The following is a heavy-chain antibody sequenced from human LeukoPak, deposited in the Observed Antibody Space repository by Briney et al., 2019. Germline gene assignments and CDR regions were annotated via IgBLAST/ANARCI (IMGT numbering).Heavy chain of an antibody. CDR2: ISSSSNTK. J-gene: IGHJ4*02. CDR3: ATESGTYSGTCFDY. V-gene: IGHV3-48*01. D-gene: IGHD1-26*01. Sequence: PGGSLRLACAASGVTFSNYNMNWVRQAPGKGLEWVSYISSSSNTKYYADSVKGRFTISRDNAKNSLYLQMNSLRAEDTAVYYCATESGTYSGTCFDYWGQGNLVTVSS. CDR1: GVTFSNYN.